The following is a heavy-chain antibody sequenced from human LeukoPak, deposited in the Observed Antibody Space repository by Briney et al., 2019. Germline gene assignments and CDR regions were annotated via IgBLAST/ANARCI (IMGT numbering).Heavy chain of an antibody. Sequence: PSETLPLTCTVSGGSISSYYWSWIRQPPGRGLEWIGYIYYSGSTNYNPSLKSQVTISVDTSKNQFSLKLSSVTAADTAVYYCASSYSSSDQKIDYWGQGILVTVSS. J-gene: IGHJ4*02. D-gene: IGHD3-22*01. CDR3: ASSYSSSDQKIDY. CDR1: GGSISSYY. V-gene: IGHV4-59*08. CDR2: IYYSGST.